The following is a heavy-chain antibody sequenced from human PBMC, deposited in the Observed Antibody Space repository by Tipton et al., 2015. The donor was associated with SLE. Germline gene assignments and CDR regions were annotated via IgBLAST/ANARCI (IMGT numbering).Heavy chain of an antibody. CDR1: GFTFSNYA. Sequence: SLRLSCAASGFTFSNYAMSWVRQAPGKGLEWVSTVSGSGGSKYNADSMKGRFTISRDNSKNTLYLQMNSLRVEDTAVYYCAKAPLRDYDLDGWVYRGQGALITVSS. CDR3: AKAPLRDYDLDGWVY. J-gene: IGHJ4*02. CDR2: VSGSGGSK. D-gene: IGHD3-22*01. V-gene: IGHV3-23*01.